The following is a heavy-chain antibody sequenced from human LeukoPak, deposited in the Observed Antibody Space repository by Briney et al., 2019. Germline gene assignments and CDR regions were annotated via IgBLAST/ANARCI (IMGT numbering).Heavy chain of an antibody. CDR1: GYTFTDYY. Sequence: ASVKVSCKTSGYTFTDYYFHWVRQVPGQGLECMGWINPNTGATNYPQKFQGRVTVTRDTSISTAYMELTSLRSDDTAVYYCARPQSGLGWFDPWGQGILVTVSS. J-gene: IGHJ5*02. V-gene: IGHV1-2*02. CDR2: INPNTGAT. CDR3: ARPQSGLGWFDP.